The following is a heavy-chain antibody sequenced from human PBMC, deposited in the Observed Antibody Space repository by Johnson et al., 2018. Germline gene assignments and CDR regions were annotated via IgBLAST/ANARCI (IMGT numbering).Heavy chain of an antibody. D-gene: IGHD2-15*01. Sequence: EVQLVESGGGLVKPGGSLKLSCAASGFTFSNAWMNWVRQAPGKGLEWVGRIKSKTDGGPTDYAAPVKCRFTISRDDSKNPLYLQRNSLKTESTDVYYFTTPQRGDYDYYYMGVWGKGTTVTVSS. CDR2: IKSKTDGGPT. J-gene: IGHJ6*03. CDR3: TTPQRGDYDYYYMGV. CDR1: GFTFSNAW. V-gene: IGHV3-15*07.